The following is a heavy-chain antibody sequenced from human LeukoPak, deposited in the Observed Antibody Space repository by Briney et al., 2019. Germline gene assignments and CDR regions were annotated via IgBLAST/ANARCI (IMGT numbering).Heavy chain of an antibody. CDR1: GFTFSSYA. V-gene: IGHV3-23*01. D-gene: IGHD3-10*01. J-gene: IGHJ4*02. CDR2: ITLSGGST. Sequence: GGSLRLSCAASGFTFSSYAMNWVRQAPGKGLEWVSVITLSGGSTYYADSVKGRFTISRDNSKNTLYLQMNSLRAEDTAVYYCEGYYYGSGSPDYWGQGTLVTVSS. CDR3: EGYYYGSGSPDY.